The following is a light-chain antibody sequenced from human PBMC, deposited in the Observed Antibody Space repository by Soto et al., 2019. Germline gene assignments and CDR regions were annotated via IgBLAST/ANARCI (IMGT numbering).Light chain of an antibody. CDR3: QKYNSAPWT. CDR2: VAS. Sequence: DIQMTQSPSSLSASIGDRVTITCRASQDLGKYLAWYQQKPGKVPNLLIYVASTLQLGVPPRFSGSGSGTEFTLSISSLQPEDVATYYCQKYNSAPWTFGQGTKVEIK. CDR1: QDLGKY. J-gene: IGKJ1*01. V-gene: IGKV1-27*01.